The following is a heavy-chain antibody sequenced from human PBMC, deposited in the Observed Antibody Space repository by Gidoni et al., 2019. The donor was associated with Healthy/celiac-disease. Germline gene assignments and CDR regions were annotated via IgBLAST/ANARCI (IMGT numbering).Heavy chain of an antibody. CDR2: IYTSGST. J-gene: IGHJ6*03. V-gene: IGHV4-4*07. CDR3: ARVRDFWSGYVGYYYYYYMDV. Sequence: QVQLQESGPGLVKPSETLSLTCTVSGGSISSYYWSWIRQPAGKGLEWIGRIYTSGSTNYNPSLKSRVTMSVDTSKNQFSLKLSSVTAADTAVYYCARVRDFWSGYVGYYYYYYMDVWGKGTTVTVSS. D-gene: IGHD3-3*01. CDR1: GGSISSYY.